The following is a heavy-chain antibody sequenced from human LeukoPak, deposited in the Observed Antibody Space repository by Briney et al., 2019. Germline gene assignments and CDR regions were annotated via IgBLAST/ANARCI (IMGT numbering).Heavy chain of an antibody. CDR3: ARVGTYYYDSSGYLY. J-gene: IGHJ4*02. V-gene: IGHV3-23*01. CDR2: ISGSGGST. CDR1: GFTFSSYA. Sequence: GGSLRLSCAASGFTFSSYAMGWVRQAPGKGLDWVSTISGSGGSTYYADSVKGRFTISRDNSKNTLYLQMSSLRAEDTAVYYCARVGTYYYDSSGYLYWGQGTLVTVSS. D-gene: IGHD3-22*01.